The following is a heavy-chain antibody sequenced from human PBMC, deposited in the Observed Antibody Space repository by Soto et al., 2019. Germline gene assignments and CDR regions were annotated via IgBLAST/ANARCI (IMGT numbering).Heavy chain of an antibody. V-gene: IGHV1-18*01. CDR1: GYTFGSYG. CDR2: ISGHSGNT. Sequence: ASVKVSCKASGYTFGSYGLSWVRQAPGQGLEWMGWISGHSGNTNYAQKFQGRVTVTTDTSTNTAYMELRSLRSDDTAVYYRVRCSVSNAAVVDYWGQGTLVTVSS. D-gene: IGHD2-15*01. J-gene: IGHJ4*02. CDR3: VRCSVSNAAVVDY.